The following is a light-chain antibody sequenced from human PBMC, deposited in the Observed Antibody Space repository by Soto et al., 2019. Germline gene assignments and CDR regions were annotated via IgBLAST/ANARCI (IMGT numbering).Light chain of an antibody. CDR1: QSVSSSY. V-gene: IGKV3-20*01. J-gene: IGKJ1*01. CDR2: GAS. Sequence: EILLTQSPGTLSLSPGERATLSCRASQSVSSSYLAWYQQKPGQAPRLLIYGASSRATGMPDRFSGSGSGTDFTLTISRLEAEDFAVYYCQQYGSSPQTFGQGTQVDI. CDR3: QQYGSSPQT.